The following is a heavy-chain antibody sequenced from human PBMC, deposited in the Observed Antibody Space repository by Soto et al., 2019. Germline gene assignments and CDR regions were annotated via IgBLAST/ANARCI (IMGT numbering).Heavy chain of an antibody. CDR3: ARGLAAAGWLDP. V-gene: IGHV4-61*08. D-gene: IGHD6-13*01. CDR1: GDSVDSGVYY. J-gene: IGHJ5*02. CDR2: IYYTGSA. Sequence: QVHLQESGPGLVKPSETLSLTCTVSGDSVDSGVYYWSWIRQPPGKGLEWIGHIYYTGSAHYDPSLKSLLTMSIDTSKNQFSLTMTSVSAADTAMYYCARGLAAAGWLDPWGQGHRVTVSS.